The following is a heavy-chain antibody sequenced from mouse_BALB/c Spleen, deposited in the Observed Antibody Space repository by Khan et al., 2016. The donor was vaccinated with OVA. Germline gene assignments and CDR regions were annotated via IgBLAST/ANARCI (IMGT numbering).Heavy chain of an antibody. J-gene: IGHJ4*01. CDR3: SRSMITTYYYSFAY. D-gene: IGHD2-4*01. V-gene: IGHV1S137*01. CDR2: INNYNGST. CDR1: GYSFTAYA. Sequence: QVQLKESGPELVKPGVSVKISCTGSGYSFTAYAMHWVMQNHAKSLEWIGVINNYNGSTSYNQKFKGKATMTVDKSSSTAYMELATLTSEDSAIYSGSRSMITTYYYSFAYWGQGTLVTVSS.